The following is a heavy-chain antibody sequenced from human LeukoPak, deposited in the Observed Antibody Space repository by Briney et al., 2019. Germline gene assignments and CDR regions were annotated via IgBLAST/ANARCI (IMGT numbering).Heavy chain of an antibody. CDR3: ARDKITTTHIDY. V-gene: IGHV1-18*04. D-gene: IGHD3-3*01. Sequence: ASVKVSCKPSGYIFTGYYMHWVRQAPGQGLEWMGWINPNDGDTNYAQKLQGRVTMTTDTSTSTAYMELRSLRSDDTAVYYCARDKITTTHIDYWGQGTLVTVSS. CDR2: INPNDGDT. CDR1: GYIFTGYY. J-gene: IGHJ4*02.